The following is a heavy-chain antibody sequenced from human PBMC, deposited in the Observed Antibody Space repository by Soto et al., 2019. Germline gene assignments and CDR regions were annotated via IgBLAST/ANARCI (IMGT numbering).Heavy chain of an antibody. CDR2: INPNSGGT. CDR1: GYTFSGYY. V-gene: IGHV1-2*02. Sequence: XSVKVSCKASGYTFSGYYMHWVRQSPGQGLEWMGWINPNSGGTNYAQKFQGRVTMTRDTSISTAYMELSRLRSDDTAVYYCARSQWFGESLFKGIARDYWRQGNRVIVPS. J-gene: IGHJ4*02. CDR3: ARSQWFGESLFKGIARDY. D-gene: IGHD3-10*01.